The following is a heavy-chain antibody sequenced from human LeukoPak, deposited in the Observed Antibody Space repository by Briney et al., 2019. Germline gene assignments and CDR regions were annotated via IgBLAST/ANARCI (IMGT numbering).Heavy chain of an antibody. J-gene: IGHJ4*02. V-gene: IGHV3-7*04. D-gene: IGHD3-9*01. CDR2: IKQDGSEK. Sequence: GGSLRLSCAASGFTFSSYWMSWVRQAPGKGLEWVANIKQDGSEKYYVDSVKGRFTISRDNAKNSLYLQMNSLRAEDTAVYYCARGATYYDILTGYYYFDYWGQGTLVTVSS. CDR3: ARGATYYDILTGYYYFDY. CDR1: GFTFSSYW.